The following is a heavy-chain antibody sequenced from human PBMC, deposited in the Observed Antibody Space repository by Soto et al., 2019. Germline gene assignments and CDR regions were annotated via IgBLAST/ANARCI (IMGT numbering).Heavy chain of an antibody. CDR2: IYSGGST. D-gene: IGHD6-13*01. CDR1: GFIVSGNY. CDR3: ARDPIQQLEGSYYYYGMDV. V-gene: IGHV3-66*01. J-gene: IGHJ6*02. Sequence: EVQLVESGGGLVQPGGSLRLSCAVSGFIVSGNYMTWVRQAPGKGLEWVSVIYSGGSTFYADSVKDRFIISRDNSKNTLYLQMNSLRAEDTAVYYCARDPIQQLEGSYYYYGMDVWGQGTTFTVSS.